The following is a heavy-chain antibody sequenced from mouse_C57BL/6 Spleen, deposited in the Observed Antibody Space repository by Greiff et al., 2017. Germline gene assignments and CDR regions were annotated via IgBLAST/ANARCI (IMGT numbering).Heavy chain of an antibody. CDR2: INPNNGGT. D-gene: IGHD3-2*02. V-gene: IGHV1-26*01. Sequence: EVQLQQSGPELVKPGASVKISCKASGYTFTDYYMNWVKQSHGKSLEWIGDINPNNGGTSYNQKFKGKATLTVDKSSSTAYMELRSLTSEDSAVYYCASRRTAQALDYWGQGTTLTVSS. CDR1: GYTFTDYY. J-gene: IGHJ2*01. CDR3: ASRRTAQALDY.